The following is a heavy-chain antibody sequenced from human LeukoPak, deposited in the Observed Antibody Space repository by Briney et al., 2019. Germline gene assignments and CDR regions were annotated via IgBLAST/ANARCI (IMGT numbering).Heavy chain of an antibody. CDR1: GGSFSGYY. CDR3: ATSPLGYSSGWHLDY. J-gene: IGHJ4*02. CDR2: INHSGST. V-gene: IGHV4-34*01. Sequence: SETLSPTCAVYGGSFSGYYWSWIRQPPGKGLEWIGEINHSGSTNYNPSLKSRVTISVDTSKNQFSLKLSSVTAADTAVYYCATSPLGYSSGWHLDYWGQGTLVTVSS. D-gene: IGHD6-19*01.